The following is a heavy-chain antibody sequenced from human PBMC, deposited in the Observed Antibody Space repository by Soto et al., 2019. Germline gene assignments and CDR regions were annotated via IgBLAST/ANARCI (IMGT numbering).Heavy chain of an antibody. V-gene: IGHV1-69*12. CDR1: GGTFSSYA. J-gene: IGHJ5*02. CDR2: IIPIFGTA. CDR3: ARVWDRLTMGSLDP. Sequence: QVQLVQSGAEVKKPGSSVKVSCKASGGTFSSYAISWVRQAPGQGLEWMGGIIPIFGTANYAQKFQGRVTITAEESTSAGYMELSRLRSEDTAVYYCARVWDRLTMGSLDPWGQGTLVTVSS. D-gene: IGHD3-10*01.